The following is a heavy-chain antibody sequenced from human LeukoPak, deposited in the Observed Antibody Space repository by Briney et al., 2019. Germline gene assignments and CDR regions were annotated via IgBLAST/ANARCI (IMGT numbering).Heavy chain of an antibody. CDR3: ARGHCSSTSCYTAYYYYMDV. CDR1: GGTFSSYA. V-gene: IGHV1-69*05. Sequence: ASVKVSCKASGGTFSSYAISWVRQAPGQGLEWMGGIIPIFGTANYAQKFQGRVTITTDESTSTAYMELSSLRSEDTAVYYCARGHCSSTSCYTAYYYYMDVWGKGTTVTVSS. CDR2: IIPIFGTA. J-gene: IGHJ6*03. D-gene: IGHD2-2*02.